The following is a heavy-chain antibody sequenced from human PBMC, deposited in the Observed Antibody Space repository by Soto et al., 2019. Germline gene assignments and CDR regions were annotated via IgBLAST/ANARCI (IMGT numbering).Heavy chain of an antibody. D-gene: IGHD6-13*01. CDR1: GGSISTYY. CDR3: ARALTSAAGLYFDY. J-gene: IGHJ4*02. Sequence: KPSETLSLTCTVSGGSISTYYWSWIRQPAGKGLEWIGRIHTSDGTNYNPSLKSRVTLSADTSNNQFSLRLTSLTAADTAVYYCARALTSAAGLYFDYWGRGTLVTGSS. CDR2: IHTSDGT. V-gene: IGHV4-4*07.